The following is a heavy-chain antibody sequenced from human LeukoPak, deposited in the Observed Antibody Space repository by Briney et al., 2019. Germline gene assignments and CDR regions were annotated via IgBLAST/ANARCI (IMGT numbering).Heavy chain of an antibody. CDR3: TTDRGITTKLLFDS. D-gene: IGHD1-14*01. CDR1: GFPFSQAL. Sequence: GGSLRLSCAASGFPFSQALMSWVRQVPGKGLECVGRIKSKTDGGATDYPAPVSGRFTISRDDSRNTVYLQLRSLKTEDTAVYFCTTDRGITTKLLFDSWGQGTPVTVSS. J-gene: IGHJ4*02. V-gene: IGHV3-15*01. CDR2: IKSKTDGGAT.